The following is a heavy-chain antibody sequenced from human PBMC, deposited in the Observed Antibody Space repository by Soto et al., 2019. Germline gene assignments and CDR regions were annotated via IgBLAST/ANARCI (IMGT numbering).Heavy chain of an antibody. D-gene: IGHD1-26*01. Sequence: SETLSLTCTVSGGSITSYYWSWIRQPPGKGLEWIGYIYYTGSTDYNPSLKSRVTISVDTSKNQFSLKLSSVTAADTAVYYCAREDSWKIVEENWFDPWGQGTLVTVSS. CDR1: GGSITSYY. J-gene: IGHJ5*02. CDR3: AREDSWKIVEENWFDP. CDR2: IYYTGST. V-gene: IGHV4-59*01.